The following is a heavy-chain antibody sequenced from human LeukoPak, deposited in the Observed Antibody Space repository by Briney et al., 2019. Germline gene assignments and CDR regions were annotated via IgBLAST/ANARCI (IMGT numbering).Heavy chain of an antibody. CDR1: GGSISSYY. CDR3: TRHGLGISARGRFDY. CDR2: IYTSGST. J-gene: IGHJ4*02. Sequence: SETLSLTCTVSGGSISSYYWSWIRQPPGKGLEWIGYIYTSGSTNYNPSLKSGVTISVDTSKNQFSLKLSSVTAADTAVYYCTRHGLGISARGRFDYWGQGTLVTVSS. V-gene: IGHV4-4*09. D-gene: IGHD6-6*01.